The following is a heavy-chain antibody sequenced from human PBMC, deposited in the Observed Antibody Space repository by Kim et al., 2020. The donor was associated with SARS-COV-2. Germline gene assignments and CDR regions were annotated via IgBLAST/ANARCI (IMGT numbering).Heavy chain of an antibody. J-gene: IGHJ5*02. CDR1: GFSLSTSGVG. D-gene: IGHD3-3*01. CDR3: AHGNYDFWSGNPNCFDP. V-gene: IGHV2-5*02. Sequence: SGPTLVNPTQTLTLTCTFSGFSLSTSGVGVGWIRQPPGKALEWLALIYWDDDKRYSPSLKSRLTITKDTSKNQVVLTMTNMDPVDTATYYCAHGNYDFWSGNPNCFDPWGQGTLVTVSS. CDR2: IYWDDDK.